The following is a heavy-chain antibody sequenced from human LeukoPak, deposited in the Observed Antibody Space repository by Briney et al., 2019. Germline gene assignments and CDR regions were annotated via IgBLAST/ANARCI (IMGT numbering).Heavy chain of an antibody. CDR3: ARSQRRYNWFDP. CDR2: IYYSGST. CDR1: GGSISSYY. D-gene: IGHD2-2*01. Sequence: SETLSLTCTVSGGSISSYYWSWIRQPLGKGLEWIGYIYYSGSTNYNPSLKSRDTISVDTSKNQFSLKLSSVTAADTAVYYCARSQRRYNWFDPWGQGTLVTVSS. J-gene: IGHJ5*02. V-gene: IGHV4-59*01.